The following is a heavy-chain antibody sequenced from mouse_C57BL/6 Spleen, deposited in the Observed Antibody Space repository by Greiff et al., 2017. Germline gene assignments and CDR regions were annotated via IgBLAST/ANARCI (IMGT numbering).Heavy chain of an antibody. D-gene: IGHD1-1*02. J-gene: IGHJ4*01. V-gene: IGHV7-1*01. CDR3: ARDSHYGYYAMDY. CDR1: GFTFSDFY. CDR2: SRNKANDYTT. Sequence: EVKVVESGGGLVQSGRSLRLSCATSGFTFSDFYMEWVRQAPGTGLEWIAASRNKANDYTTEYSASVKGRFIVSRDTSQSILYLQMNALRAEDTAIYYCARDSHYGYYAMDYWGQGTSVTVSS.